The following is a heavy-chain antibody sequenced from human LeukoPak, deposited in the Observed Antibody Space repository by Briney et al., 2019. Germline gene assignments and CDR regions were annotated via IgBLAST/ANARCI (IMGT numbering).Heavy chain of an antibody. CDR3: AREEAYYYYYMDV. V-gene: IGHV3-7*01. CDR1: GFTFSTYW. CDR2: IKGDDSAR. Sequence: GGSLRLSCAASGFTFSTYWMAWVRQAPGKGLEWVANIKGDDSARHQADSVKGRFTISRDNAQNSVYLQMNSLRAEDTAVYYCAREEAYYYYYMDVWGKGTTVTVSS. J-gene: IGHJ6*03.